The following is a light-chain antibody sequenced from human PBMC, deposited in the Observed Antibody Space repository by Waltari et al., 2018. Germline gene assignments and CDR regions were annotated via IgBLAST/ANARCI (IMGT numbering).Light chain of an antibody. CDR1: QGISSY. V-gene: IGKV1-39*01. J-gene: IGKJ1*01. Sequence: DIQLTQSPSFLSSSVGDRVTISCRASQGISSYLNWYQKKPGKAPKLLNYAASSLQSGVPSRFSGSGSGTDFTLTISSLQPADFATYYCQQSYSTPRTFGQGTKVEIK. CDR2: AAS. CDR3: QQSYSTPRT.